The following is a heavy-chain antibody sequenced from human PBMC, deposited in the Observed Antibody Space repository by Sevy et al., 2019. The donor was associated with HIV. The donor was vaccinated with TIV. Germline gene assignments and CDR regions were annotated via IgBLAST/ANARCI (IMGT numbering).Heavy chain of an antibody. J-gene: IGHJ4*02. CDR1: GFTFSDYY. V-gene: IGHV3-11*01. D-gene: IGHD3-10*01. CDR3: ARSPALWFLSLYYFDY. Sequence: GGSLRLSCAASGFTFSDYYMSWIRQAPGKGLEWVSYISSSGSTIYYADSVKGRFTISRDNAKNSLYLQMNSLRAEDTAVYYCARSPALWFLSLYYFDYWGQGTLVTVSS. CDR2: ISSSGSTI.